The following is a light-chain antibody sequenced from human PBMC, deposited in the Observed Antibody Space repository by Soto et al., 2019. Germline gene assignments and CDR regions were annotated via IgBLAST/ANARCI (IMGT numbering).Light chain of an antibody. J-gene: IGKJ2*01. CDR1: QSVSSSY. CDR2: GAS. CDR3: QQYGSSPGT. Sequence: EIVLTRSPGSLYLSPGERATLSCRASQSVSSSYLAWYQQKPGQAPRLLIYGASSRATGIPDRFSGSGSGTDFTLTISRLEPEDFAVYYCQQYGSSPGTFGQGTKVDIK. V-gene: IGKV3-20*01.